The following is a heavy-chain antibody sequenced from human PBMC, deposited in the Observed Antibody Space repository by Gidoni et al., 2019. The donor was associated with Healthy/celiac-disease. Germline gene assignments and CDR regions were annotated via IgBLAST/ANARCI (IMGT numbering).Heavy chain of an antibody. D-gene: IGHD3-16*02. V-gene: IGHV4-34*01. CDR3: ARGDYVWGSYRRFDYYYYGMDV. Sequence: QVQLQQWGAGLLKPSETLSLTCAVYGGSFSGYYWRWIRQPPGKGLEWIGESNHSGSTNYNPSLKSRVTISVDTSKNQFSLKLSSVTAADTAVYYCARGDYVWGSYRRFDYYYYGMDVWGQGTTVTVSS. J-gene: IGHJ6*02. CDR2: SNHSGST. CDR1: GGSFSGYY.